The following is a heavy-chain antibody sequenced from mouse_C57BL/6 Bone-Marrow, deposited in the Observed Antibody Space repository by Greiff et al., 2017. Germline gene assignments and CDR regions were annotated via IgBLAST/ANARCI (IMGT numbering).Heavy chain of an antibody. Sequence: VQLQQPGAELVMPGASVKLSCKASGYTFTSYWMHWVKQRPGHGLEWIGEIDPSDGYTNYNQKFKGKSTLTVDKSSSTAYMLLSSLTSEDSAVYYCARRALDYWGQGTTLTVSS. CDR2: IDPSDGYT. CDR3: ARRALDY. J-gene: IGHJ2*01. CDR1: GYTFTSYW. V-gene: IGHV1-69*01. D-gene: IGHD3-1*01.